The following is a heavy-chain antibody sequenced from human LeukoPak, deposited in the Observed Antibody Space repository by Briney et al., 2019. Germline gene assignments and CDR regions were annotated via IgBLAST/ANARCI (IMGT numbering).Heavy chain of an antibody. V-gene: IGHV3-21*01. CDR2: ISSSSSYI. CDR1: GFTFSSYS. CDR3: ARAINILRGGMDV. Sequence: PGGSLRLSCAASGFTFSSYSMNWVRQAPGKGLEWVSSISSSSSYIYYADSVKGRFTISRDNAKNSLYLQMDSLRAEGTGVYYCARAINILRGGMDVWGQGTTVTVSS. D-gene: IGHD5-24*01. J-gene: IGHJ6*02.